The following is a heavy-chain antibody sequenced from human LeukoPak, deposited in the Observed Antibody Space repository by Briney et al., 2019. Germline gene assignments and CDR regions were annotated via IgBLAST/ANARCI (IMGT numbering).Heavy chain of an antibody. CDR2: ISGSGRNT. CDR1: GFTFINYV. D-gene: IGHD6-13*01. J-gene: IGHJ4*02. V-gene: IGHV3-23*01. CDR3: AKLGIYGSGWYLAY. Sequence: GSLRLSCAASGFTFINYVMTWVRQAPGKGLEWLSGISGSGRNTYYADSVKGRFTISRDNSKNTLYLQMNSLRAEDSAVYYCAKLGIYGSGWYLAYWGQGTLVTVSS.